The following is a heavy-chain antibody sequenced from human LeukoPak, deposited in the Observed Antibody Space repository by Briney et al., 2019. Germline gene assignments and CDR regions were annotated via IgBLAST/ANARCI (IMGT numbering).Heavy chain of an antibody. CDR3: ARGYCSSTSCYGELDY. CDR1: GYTFTSYD. CDR2: MNPNSGNT. D-gene: IGHD2-2*01. J-gene: IGHJ4*02. Sequence: ASVKVSCKASGYTFTSYDINWVRQATGQGLEWMGWMNPNSGNTGYAQKFQGRDTITRNTSISTAYMELSSLRSEDTAVYYCARGYCSSTSCYGELDYWGQGTLVTVSS. V-gene: IGHV1-8*03.